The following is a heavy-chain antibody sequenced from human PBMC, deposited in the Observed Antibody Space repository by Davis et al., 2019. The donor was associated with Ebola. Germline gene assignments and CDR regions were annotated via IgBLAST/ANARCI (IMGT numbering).Heavy chain of an antibody. J-gene: IGHJ6*04. CDR3: ARESIVVVAATPYYYYGMDV. CDR1: GYTFTSYD. V-gene: IGHV1-46*01. D-gene: IGHD2-15*01. CDR2: INPSGGST. Sequence: ASVKVSCKASGYTFTSYDINWVRQAPGQGLEWMGIINPSGGSTSYAQKFQGRVTMTRDTSTSTVYMELSSLRSEDTAVYYCARESIVVVAATPYYYYGMDVWGKGTTVTASS.